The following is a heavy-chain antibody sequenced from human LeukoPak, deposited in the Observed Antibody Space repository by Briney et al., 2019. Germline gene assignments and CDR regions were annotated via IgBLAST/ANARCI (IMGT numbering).Heavy chain of an antibody. CDR3: ASVARLLAD. D-gene: IGHD3-3*01. CDR2: ISQSGADV. Sequence: GESLRLSCAASGFTFSDYYMNWIRQAPGKGLEYIAYISQSGADVSYADSVKGRFTVSRDNAKNSVFLQMNSLTAEDTAVYYRASVARLLADWGQGTLVTVSS. J-gene: IGHJ4*02. V-gene: IGHV3-11*01. CDR1: GFTFSDYY.